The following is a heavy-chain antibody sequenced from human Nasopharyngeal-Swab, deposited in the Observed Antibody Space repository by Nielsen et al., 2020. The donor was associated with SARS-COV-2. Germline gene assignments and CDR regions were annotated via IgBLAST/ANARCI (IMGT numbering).Heavy chain of an antibody. CDR2: IGFRADDT. V-gene: IGHV3-23*01. J-gene: IGHJ5*02. D-gene: IGHD5-24*01. CDR1: GFTFRNYA. CDR3: VRDLPYNEVS. Sequence: GGSLRLSCKGSGFTFRNYALSWVRQTPGKGLEWVSTIGFRADDTHYVDSVEGRFTVSRDDSKSTLFLQMNRLRGEDTAVYYCVRDLPYNEVSWDQGTLVTVSS.